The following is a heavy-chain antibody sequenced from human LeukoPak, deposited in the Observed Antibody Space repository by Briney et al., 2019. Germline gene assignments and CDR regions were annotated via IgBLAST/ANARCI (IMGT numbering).Heavy chain of an antibody. Sequence: ASVKVSCKASVYTFTGYYMHWGRQAPGQGLEWMGWINPNSGGTNYAQKFQGRVTMTRDTSISTAYMELSRLRSDDTAVYYCARLAMGGDCFDYWGQGTLVTVSS. J-gene: IGHJ4*02. D-gene: IGHD2-21*01. CDR2: INPNSGGT. V-gene: IGHV1-2*02. CDR3: ARLAMGGDCFDY. CDR1: VYTFTGYY.